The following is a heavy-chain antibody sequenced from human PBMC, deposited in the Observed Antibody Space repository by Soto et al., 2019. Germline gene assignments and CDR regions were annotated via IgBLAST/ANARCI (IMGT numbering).Heavy chain of an antibody. D-gene: IGHD1-26*01. CDR3: TIDNMLGATSPQFHH. Sequence: GGSLRLSCAASGFTFSDVWMSWVRQIPGKGLEWVGRIKSKADGGAIDFAAPVKGRFSISGDDLKNTLYLQMNNLRIEDTAIYFCTIDNMLGATSPQFHHWGQGTLVTVSS. V-gene: IGHV3-15*01. CDR2: IKSKADGGAI. J-gene: IGHJ1*01. CDR1: GFTFSDVW.